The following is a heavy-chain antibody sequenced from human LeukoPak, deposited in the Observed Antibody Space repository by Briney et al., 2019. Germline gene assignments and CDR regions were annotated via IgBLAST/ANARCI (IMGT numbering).Heavy chain of an antibody. J-gene: IGHJ4*02. CDR1: GGTFSSYA. CDR3: ARSPENCSSASCLFGREFDY. CDR2: IIPIFGTA. Sequence: ASVKVSCKASGGTFSSYAISWVRQAPGQGLEWMGGIIPIFGTANYAQKFQGRVTITTDESTSTAYMELSSLRSEDTAVYYCARSPENCSSASCLFGREFDYWGQGTLVTVSS. V-gene: IGHV1-69*05. D-gene: IGHD2-2*01.